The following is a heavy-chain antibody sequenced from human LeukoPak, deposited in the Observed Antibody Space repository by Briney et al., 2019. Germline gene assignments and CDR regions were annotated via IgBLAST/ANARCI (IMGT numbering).Heavy chain of an antibody. CDR1: GGTFSSYA. D-gene: IGHD2-15*01. Sequence: SVKVSCKASGGTFSSYAISWVRQAPGQGLEWMGGIIPIFGTANYAQKFQGRVTITADKSTSTAYMELSSLRSEDTAVYYCARRRYCSGGSCYPNDAFDIWGQGTMVTVSS. V-gene: IGHV1-69*06. CDR2: IIPIFGTA. J-gene: IGHJ3*02. CDR3: ARRRYCSGGSCYPNDAFDI.